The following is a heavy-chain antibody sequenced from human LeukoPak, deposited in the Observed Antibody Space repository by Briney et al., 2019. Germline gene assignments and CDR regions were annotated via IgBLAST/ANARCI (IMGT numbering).Heavy chain of an antibody. Sequence: GGSLRLSCAASGFTFSNYAMNWVRQAPGKGLEWVSYINSSSSTMYYADSVKGRFTISRDNAKNSLCLQMNSLRAEDTAVYYCARKKYRLIDYWGQGTLVTVSS. V-gene: IGHV3-48*01. D-gene: IGHD2-21*02. CDR1: GFTFSNYA. CDR2: INSSSSTM. J-gene: IGHJ4*02. CDR3: ARKKYRLIDY.